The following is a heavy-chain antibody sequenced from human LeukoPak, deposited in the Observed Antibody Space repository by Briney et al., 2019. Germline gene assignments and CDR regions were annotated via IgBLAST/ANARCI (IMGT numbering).Heavy chain of an antibody. Sequence: SSETLSLTCAVYGGSFSGYYWSWIRQPPGKGLEWIGEINHSGSTNYNPSLKSRVTISVDTSKNQFSLKLSSVTAADTAVYYCARGEGGDYDPYFDYWGQGTLVTVSP. CDR1: GGSFSGYY. V-gene: IGHV4-34*01. CDR2: INHSGST. CDR3: ARGEGGDYDPYFDY. J-gene: IGHJ4*02. D-gene: IGHD2-21*02.